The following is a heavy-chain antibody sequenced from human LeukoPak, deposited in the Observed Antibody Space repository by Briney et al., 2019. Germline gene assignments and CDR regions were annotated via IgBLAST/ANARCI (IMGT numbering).Heavy chain of an antibody. D-gene: IGHD3-10*01. V-gene: IGHV4-34*01. CDR2: IYYSGST. Sequence: TSETLSLTCAVYGGSFSGYYYNWLRQPPGKGLEWIGSIYYSGSTYYNPSLKSRVTISVDTSKNQFSLKLSSVTAADTAVYYCARHGTMVRGVMGTNWFDPWGEGTPVTVSP. CDR3: ARHGTMVRGVMGTNWFDP. J-gene: IGHJ5*02. CDR1: GGSFSGYY.